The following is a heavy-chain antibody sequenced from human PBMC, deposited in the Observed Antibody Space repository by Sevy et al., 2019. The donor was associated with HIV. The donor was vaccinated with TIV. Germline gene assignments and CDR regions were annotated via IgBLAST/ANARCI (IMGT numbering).Heavy chain of an antibody. Sequence: ASVKVSCKASGYTFTSYGISWVRQAPGQGLEWMGWISAYNGNTNYAQKLQGRVTMTTDTSTSTAYMELRSLRSDDTAVYYCARGGRSMGYYYGSGSYYGANYYYYYMDVWGKGTTVTVSS. V-gene: IGHV1-18*04. CDR2: ISAYNGNT. CDR1: GYTFTSYG. J-gene: IGHJ6*03. CDR3: ARGGRSMGYYYGSGSYYGANYYYYYMDV. D-gene: IGHD3-10*01.